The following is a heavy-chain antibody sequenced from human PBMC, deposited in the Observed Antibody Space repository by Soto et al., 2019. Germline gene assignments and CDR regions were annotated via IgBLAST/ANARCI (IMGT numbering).Heavy chain of an antibody. Sequence: XESLKISWKGSGYSFTNNWIGWVRQMPGKGLEWMGIIYPGDSDTRYSPSFQGQVTISADKSISTAYLQWSSLKASDTAMYYCARRSNSQYAMDVWGQGTTVTVSS. CDR2: IYPGDSDT. CDR3: ARRSNSQYAMDV. CDR1: GYSFTNNW. V-gene: IGHV5-51*01. J-gene: IGHJ6*02. D-gene: IGHD4-4*01.